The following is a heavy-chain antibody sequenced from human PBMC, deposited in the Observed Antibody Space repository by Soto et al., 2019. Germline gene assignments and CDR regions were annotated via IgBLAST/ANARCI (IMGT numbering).Heavy chain of an antibody. D-gene: IGHD3-22*01. CDR3: AKDRITMIVVVRYGMDV. CDR2: ISYDGSNK. J-gene: IGHJ6*02. V-gene: IGHV3-30*18. Sequence: GGSLRLSCAASGFTFSSYGMHWVRQAPGKGLEWVAVISYDGSNKYYADSVKGRFTISRDNSKNTLYLQMNSLRAEDTAVYYCAKDRITMIVVVRYGMDVWGQGTTVTAP. CDR1: GFTFSSYG.